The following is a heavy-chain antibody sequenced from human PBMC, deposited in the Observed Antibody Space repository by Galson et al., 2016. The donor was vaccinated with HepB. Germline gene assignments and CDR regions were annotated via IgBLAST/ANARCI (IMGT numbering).Heavy chain of an antibody. CDR3: ARGLGRYSYGSSLHP. CDR2: INPKNGAS. Sequence: SVKVSCKASGFSFTAYYLHWVRQAPGQGLEWMGWINPKNGASQYAQRFQGRVTMTRDTSISTAYLELSRLRSDDIAVYYCARGLGRYSYGSSLHPWGQGALVTVSS. D-gene: IGHD5-12*01. CDR1: GFSFTAYY. V-gene: IGHV1-2*02. J-gene: IGHJ5*02.